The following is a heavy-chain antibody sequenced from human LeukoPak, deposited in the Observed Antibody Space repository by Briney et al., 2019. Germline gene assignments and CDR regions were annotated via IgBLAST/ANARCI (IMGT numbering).Heavy chain of an antibody. CDR3: AKDRSYYYGSGSYGAFDI. CDR2: ISYDGSNK. D-gene: IGHD3-10*01. V-gene: IGHV3-30*18. Sequence: GRSLRLSCAASGFTFSSYGMHWVRQAPGKGLEWVAVISYDGSNKYYADSVKGRFTISRDNSKNTLYLQMNSLRAEDTAVYYCAKDRSYYYGSGSYGAFDIWGQGTMVTVSS. CDR1: GFTFSSYG. J-gene: IGHJ3*02.